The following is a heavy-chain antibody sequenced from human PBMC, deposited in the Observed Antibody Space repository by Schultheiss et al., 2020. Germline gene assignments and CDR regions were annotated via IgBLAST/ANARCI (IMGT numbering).Heavy chain of an antibody. D-gene: IGHD3-3*01. V-gene: IGHV3-23*01. J-gene: IGHJ6*02. CDR2: ISDSGGST. CDR1: GFTFSDYY. CDR3: ARDLEASEVYGMDV. Sequence: GGSLRLSCAASGFTFSDYYMSWVRQAPGKGLEFVSGISDSGGSTYYADSGKGRFTISRDNSKNTLYLQMNSLRAEDTAVYYCARDLEASEVYGMDVWGQGTTVTVSS.